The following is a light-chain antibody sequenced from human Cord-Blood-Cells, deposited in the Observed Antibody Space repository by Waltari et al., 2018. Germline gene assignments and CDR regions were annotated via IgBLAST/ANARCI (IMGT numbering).Light chain of an antibody. V-gene: IGLV2-23*01. CDR3: CSYAGSSTWV. CDR2: EGS. Sequence: QSALTQPASVSGSPGQSITISCTGTSSDVGSYNLVSWYQQPPGKAPKLMIYEGSKRPSGVSNRFSGSKSGNTASLTISGLQAEDEADYYCCSYAGSSTWVFGGGTKLIVL. CDR1: SSDVGSYNL. J-gene: IGLJ3*02.